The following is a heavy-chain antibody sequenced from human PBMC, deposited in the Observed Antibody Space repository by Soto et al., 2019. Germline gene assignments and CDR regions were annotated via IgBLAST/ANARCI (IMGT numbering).Heavy chain of an antibody. J-gene: IGHJ3*02. Sequence: ASVKVSCKASGYTFTGYYMHWVRPAPLQGLEWMVWLNPNSGGTNYAQKFQGRVTMTRDTSISTAYMELSRLRSDDTAVYYCARGRGYCSGGSCYFAFDIWGQGTMVTVSS. CDR2: LNPNSGGT. CDR3: ARGRGYCSGGSCYFAFDI. D-gene: IGHD2-15*01. V-gene: IGHV1-2*02. CDR1: GYTFTGYY.